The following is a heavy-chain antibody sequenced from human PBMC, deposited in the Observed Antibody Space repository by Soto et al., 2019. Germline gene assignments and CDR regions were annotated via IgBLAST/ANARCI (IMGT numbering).Heavy chain of an antibody. Sequence: VQLVESGGDVVRPGGSLRLSCAASGFTFSDFGMHWVRQAPGKGLEWVALIWHDGGEKNYADSVKGRFTISRDNSMNTLFLQMNSLRAEDAAVYYCTKAIAVGGYHFDYWGHGTLVTVSS. V-gene: IGHV3-33*06. CDR1: GFTFSDFG. J-gene: IGHJ4*01. CDR3: TKAIAVGGYHFDY. D-gene: IGHD6-19*01. CDR2: IWHDGGEK.